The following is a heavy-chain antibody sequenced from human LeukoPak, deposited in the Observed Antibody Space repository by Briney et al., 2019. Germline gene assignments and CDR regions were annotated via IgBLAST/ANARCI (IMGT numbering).Heavy chain of an antibody. Sequence: PGRSLRLSCAASGSIFDDYAMYWVRQAAGKGLEWVSGVSWNSGTIGYADSVKGRFSISRDNAKNSLYLQMNSLRAEDTALYYCAKGIMGATTGGIDSWGQGTLVTVSS. D-gene: IGHD1-26*01. V-gene: IGHV3-9*01. CDR1: GSIFDDYA. CDR2: VSWNSGTI. J-gene: IGHJ4*02. CDR3: AKGIMGATTGGIDS.